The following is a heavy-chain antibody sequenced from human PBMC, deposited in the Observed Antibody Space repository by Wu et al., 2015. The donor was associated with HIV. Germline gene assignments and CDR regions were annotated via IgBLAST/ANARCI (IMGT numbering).Heavy chain of an antibody. CDR3: ARDTAYYYDSSGQPELDY. J-gene: IGHJ4*02. Sequence: QVHLEQSGVEVKKPGASVKVSCKVSGYTLTELSMHWVRQAPGQGLEWMGRIIPIFGTANYAQKFQGRVTITADESTSTAYMELSSLRSEDTAVYYCARDTAYYYDSSGQPELDYWGQGTLVTVSS. CDR1: GYTLTELS. D-gene: IGHD3-22*01. V-gene: IGHV1-69*13. CDR2: IIPIFGTA.